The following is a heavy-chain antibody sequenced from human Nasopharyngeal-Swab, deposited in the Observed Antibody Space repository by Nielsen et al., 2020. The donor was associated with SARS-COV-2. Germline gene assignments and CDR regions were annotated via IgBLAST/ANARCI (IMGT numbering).Heavy chain of an antibody. V-gene: IGHV4-61*01. CDR3: ARGFDY. CDR2: IYYSGST. J-gene: IGHJ4*02. Sequence: SETLSLTCTVSGGSISSRSSYWGWIRQPPGKGLEWIGYIYYSGSTNYNPSLKSRVTISVDTSKNQFSLKLSSVTAADTAVYYCARGFDYWGQGTLVTVSS. CDR1: GGSISSRSSY.